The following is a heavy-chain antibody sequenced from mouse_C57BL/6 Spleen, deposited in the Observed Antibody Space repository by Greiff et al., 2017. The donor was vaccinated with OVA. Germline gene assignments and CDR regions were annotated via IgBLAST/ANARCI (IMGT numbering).Heavy chain of an antibody. J-gene: IGHJ2*01. CDR3: ARNWFDY. Sequence: VQLQQSGPGLVQPSQSLSITCTVSGFSLTSYGVHWVRQSPGKGLEWLGVLWSGGSTDYNAAFISRLSISKDNSKSQVFFKMNSLQADDTAIYYCARNWFDYWGQGTTLTVSS. V-gene: IGHV2-2*01. CDR1: GFSLTSYG. CDR2: LWSGGST.